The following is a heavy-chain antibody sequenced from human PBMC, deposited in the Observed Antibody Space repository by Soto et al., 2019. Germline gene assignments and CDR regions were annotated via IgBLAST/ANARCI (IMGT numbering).Heavy chain of an antibody. V-gene: IGHV3-30*18. J-gene: IGHJ4*02. CDR2: ISYDGSNK. Sequence: PGGSLRLSCAASGFTFSSYGMHWVRQAPGKGLEWVAVISYDGSNKYYADSVKGRFTISRDNSKNTLYLQMNSLRAEDTAVYYCAKDVFSRYYYDSSGYCYFDYWGQGTLVTVSS. CDR1: GFTFSSYG. CDR3: AKDVFSRYYYDSSGYCYFDY. D-gene: IGHD3-22*01.